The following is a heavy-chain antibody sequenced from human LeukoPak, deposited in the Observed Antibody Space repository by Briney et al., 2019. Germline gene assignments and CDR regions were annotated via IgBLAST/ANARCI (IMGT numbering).Heavy chain of an antibody. CDR2: IRQDGSEK. V-gene: IGHV3-7*01. CDR3: ARDHTVGQWPTHFDS. D-gene: IGHD6-19*01. J-gene: IGHJ4*02. Sequence: GGSLRLSCAASGFTFSSHWMNWVRQAPGKGLEWVANIRQDGSEKYYVDSVKGRFTISRDNAKNSLYLQMNSLRAEDTAVYYCARDHTVGQWPTHFDSWGQGTLVTVSS. CDR1: GFTFSSHW.